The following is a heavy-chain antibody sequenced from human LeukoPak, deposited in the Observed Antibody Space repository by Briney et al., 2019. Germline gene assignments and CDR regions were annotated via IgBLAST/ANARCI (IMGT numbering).Heavy chain of an antibody. J-gene: IGHJ3*02. D-gene: IGHD6-19*01. CDR1: GFTFSSYA. CDR3: ARETSRSGWYAFDI. Sequence: GGSLRLSCAASGFTFSSYAMSWVRQAPGKGLEWVSAISGSGGSTYYADSVKGRFTISRDNAKNSLYLQMNSLRAEDTAVYYCARETSRSGWYAFDIWGQGTMVTVSS. V-gene: IGHV3-23*01. CDR2: ISGSGGST.